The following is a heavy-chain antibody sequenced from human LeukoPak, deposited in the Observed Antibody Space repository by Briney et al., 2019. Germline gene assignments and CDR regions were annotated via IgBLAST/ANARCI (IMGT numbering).Heavy chain of an antibody. V-gene: IGHV3-21*06. Sequence: GGSLRLSCAASGFTFSIYSLNRVRQAPGKGLEWVSSISSSSSFISYADSVKGRFTISRDNAKNSLYLQMNSLRAEDTAVYYCAKNRKSSSSDFDYWGQGTLVTVSS. CDR2: ISSSSSFI. CDR1: GFTFSIYS. D-gene: IGHD6-6*01. CDR3: AKNRKSSSSDFDY. J-gene: IGHJ4*02.